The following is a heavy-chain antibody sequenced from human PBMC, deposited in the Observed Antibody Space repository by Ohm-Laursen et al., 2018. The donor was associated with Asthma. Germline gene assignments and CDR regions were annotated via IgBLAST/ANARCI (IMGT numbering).Heavy chain of an antibody. J-gene: IGHJ1*01. D-gene: IGHD1-26*01. CDR3: ARIGPEWELPGREYSLHH. CDR2: ISTASTFI. CDR1: GLPFSNFW. Sequence: SLRLSCAATGLPFSNFWMSWVRQVPGKGLEWVASISTASTFIYYADSVRGRFTTSRDNAKNSVYLQMNSLRAEDTALYYCARIGPEWELPGREYSLHHWGQGTQVTVSS. V-gene: IGHV3-21*01.